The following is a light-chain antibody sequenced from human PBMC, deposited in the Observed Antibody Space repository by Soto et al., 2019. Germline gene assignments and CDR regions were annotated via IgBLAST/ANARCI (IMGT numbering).Light chain of an antibody. CDR1: RGINTY. CDR2: SAS. CDR3: QQTYTTPRT. Sequence: DIQITQSPSSLSASIGDRVTITFRASRGINTYVNWYQQKPGKAPKLLIFSASNLRGGVPSRFSGTGSGTDFTFTISSLLPEDFATYYCQQTYTTPRTFGQGTKVDIK. J-gene: IGKJ1*01. V-gene: IGKV1-39*01.